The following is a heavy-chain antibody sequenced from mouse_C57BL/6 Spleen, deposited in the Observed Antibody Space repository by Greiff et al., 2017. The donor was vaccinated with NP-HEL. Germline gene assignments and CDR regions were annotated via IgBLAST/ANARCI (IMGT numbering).Heavy chain of an antibody. J-gene: IGHJ2*01. D-gene: IGHD1-1*02. CDR1: GYTFTSYW. CDR3: ARGDYWGDFDY. Sequence: QVQLQQPGAELVKPGASVKMSCKASGYTFTSYWITWVKQRPGQGLEWIGDIYPGSGSTNSNEKFKSKATLTVDTSSSTAYMQLSSLKSEDTAIYYCARGDYWGDFDYWGQGTTLTVSS. CDR2: IYPGSGST. V-gene: IGHV1-55*01.